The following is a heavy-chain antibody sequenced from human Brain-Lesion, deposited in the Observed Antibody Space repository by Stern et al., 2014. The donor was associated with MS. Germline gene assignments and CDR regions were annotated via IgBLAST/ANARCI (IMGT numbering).Heavy chain of an antibody. D-gene: IGHD6-19*01. CDR3: ARGAGVFDS. V-gene: IGHV4-39*02. J-gene: IGHJ4*02. CDR2: IFYTGRT. Sequence: QLQLQESGPGLVKPSETLSLTCTVSGGSIGRSSYYWGWIRQPPGKGLEWIGNIFYTGRTFYAPSLKSRVTITLVTSNNPFSPSLNSGTAADTAVYYCARGAGVFDSWGQGTLVTFSP. CDR1: GGSIGRSSYY.